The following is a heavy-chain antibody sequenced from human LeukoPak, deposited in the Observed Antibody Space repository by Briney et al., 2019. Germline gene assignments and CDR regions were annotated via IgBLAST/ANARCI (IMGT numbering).Heavy chain of an antibody. CDR2: INHSGST. D-gene: IGHD2-2*01. J-gene: IGHJ2*01. V-gene: IGHV4-34*01. CDR1: GGSFSGYY. Sequence: PSETLSLTCAVYGGSFSGYYWNWIRQPPGKGLEWIGEINHSGSTNYNPSLKGRVTISVDTSKNQFSLKLSSVTAADTAVYYCARGFCSSTSCHWYFDLWGRGTLVTVSA. CDR3: ARGFCSSTSCHWYFDL.